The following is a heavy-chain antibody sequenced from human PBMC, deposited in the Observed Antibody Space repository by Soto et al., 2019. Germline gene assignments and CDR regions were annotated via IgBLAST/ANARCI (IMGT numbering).Heavy chain of an antibody. CDR2: IHYSGST. J-gene: IGHJ4*02. V-gene: IGHV4-39*07. D-gene: IGHD1-26*01. Sequence: SETLPSPALSLVAPSAVAVTTGAGSASPQGGGLEWIGSIHYSGSTYYNPSLKSRVTISVDTSKNQFSLKLSSVTDADTAVYYCARTPLLWGQGTLVPVSS. CDR3: ARTPLL. CDR1: VAPSAVAVTT.